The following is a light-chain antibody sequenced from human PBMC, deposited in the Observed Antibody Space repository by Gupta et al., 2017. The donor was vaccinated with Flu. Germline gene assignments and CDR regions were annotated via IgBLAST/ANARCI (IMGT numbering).Light chain of an antibody. J-gene: IGLJ1*01. V-gene: IGLV1-44*01. CDR2: SDN. CDR1: SFDIGSNL. CDR3: ATWDDSLNGPV. Sequence: QSVLTQPPSASGTPGQRVTISRSGSSFDIGSNLVEWYQQLPGTAPKLHIYSDNQRPSGVPDRFSGSKSGTSASLAISGLQSEDEADYYCATWDDSLNGPVFGTGTKVTVL.